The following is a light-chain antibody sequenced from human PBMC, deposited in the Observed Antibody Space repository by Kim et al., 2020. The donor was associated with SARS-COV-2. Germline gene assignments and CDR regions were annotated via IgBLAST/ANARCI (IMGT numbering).Light chain of an antibody. Sequence: GSPGQTASITCSGDELGDKYACWYQQKPGRSPVLVIYQDSKRPSGIPGRFSGSNSGNTATLTISGTQAMDEADYYCQAWDSSTAVFGGGTQLTVL. CDR2: QDS. V-gene: IGLV3-1*01. J-gene: IGLJ2*01. CDR3: QAWDSSTAV. CDR1: ELGDKY.